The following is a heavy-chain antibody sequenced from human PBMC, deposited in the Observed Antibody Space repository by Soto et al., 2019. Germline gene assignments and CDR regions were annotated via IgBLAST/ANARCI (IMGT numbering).Heavy chain of an antibody. CDR2: ISGSGSGT. V-gene: IGHV3-23*01. D-gene: IGHD1-1*01. J-gene: IGHJ4*02. Sequence: GVLRLSCVASGFTFRDYAMSWVRQAPGKGLEWVSGISGSGSGTYYADSVRGRFSISRDNSKNTLYLQMNSLRVEDTAVYYCAKKVPGSNPLDSWGQGALVTVSS. CDR3: AKKVPGSNPLDS. CDR1: GFTFRDYA.